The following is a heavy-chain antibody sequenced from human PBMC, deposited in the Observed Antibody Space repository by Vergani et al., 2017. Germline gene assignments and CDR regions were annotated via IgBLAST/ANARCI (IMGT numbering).Heavy chain of an antibody. CDR1: GGSISSYY. CDR2: IYYSGST. Sequence: QVQLQESGPGLVKPSETLSLTCTVSGGSISSYYWSWIRQPPGKGLEWIGYIYYSGSTNYNPSLKSRVTISVDTSKNQFSLKLSSVTAADTAVYYCARVEIYCTNGVCYYYAFDIWGQGTMVTVSS. V-gene: IGHV4-59*01. CDR3: ARVEIYCTNGVCYYYAFDI. J-gene: IGHJ3*02. D-gene: IGHD2-8*01.